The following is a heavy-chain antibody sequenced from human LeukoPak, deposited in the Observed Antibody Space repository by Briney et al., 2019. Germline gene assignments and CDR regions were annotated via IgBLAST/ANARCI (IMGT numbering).Heavy chain of an antibody. CDR1: GFTFSSYS. Sequence: GGSLRLSCAASGFTFSSYSMNWVRQAPGEGLEWVSSITSSSSTIYYADSVKGRFTISRDNAKNSLYLQMNSLTAEDTAVYYCARESTPRYYYGSGSSTFDDRGQGTLVTVSS. V-gene: IGHV3-48*01. J-gene: IGHJ4*02. CDR2: ITSSSSTI. CDR3: ARESTPRYYYGSGSSTFDD. D-gene: IGHD3-10*01.